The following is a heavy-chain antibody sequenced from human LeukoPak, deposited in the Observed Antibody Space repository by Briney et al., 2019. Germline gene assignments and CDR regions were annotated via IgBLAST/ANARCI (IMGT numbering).Heavy chain of an antibody. D-gene: IGHD1-26*01. CDR1: GFTFTSSA. J-gene: IGHJ4*02. CDR3: AAVYSSGSYFSPGSTDY. Sequence: GASVKVSCKASGFTFTSSAVQWVRQARGQRLEWIGWIVVGSGNTNYAQKFQERVTITRDMSTSTAYMELSSLRSEDTAVCYCAAVYSSGSYFSPGSTDYWGQGTLVTVSS. V-gene: IGHV1-58*01. CDR2: IVVGSGNT.